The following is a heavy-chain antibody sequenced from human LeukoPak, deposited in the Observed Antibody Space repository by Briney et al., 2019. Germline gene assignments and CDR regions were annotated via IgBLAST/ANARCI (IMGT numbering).Heavy chain of an antibody. V-gene: IGHV1-2*02. CDR3: ARGRLQENFVY. D-gene: IGHD4-11*01. CDR2: INLNSGAT. CDR1: GYTFTAYY. Sequence: ASVKVSSKTPGYTFTAYYIHCVRQAPGQGLEWMGWINLNSGATNYAQKFQGRVTMTRDTSISTAYMELSRLTSDDTAVYYCARGRLQENFVYWSQGTLVTVSS. J-gene: IGHJ4*02.